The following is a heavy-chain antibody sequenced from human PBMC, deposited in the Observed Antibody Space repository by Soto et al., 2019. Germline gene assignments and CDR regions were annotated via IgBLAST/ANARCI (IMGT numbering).Heavy chain of an antibody. CDR3: ARDPLDDSSGPYVGI. D-gene: IGHD3-22*01. CDR1: GGSISSYY. CDR2: IYYSGST. V-gene: IGHV4-59*01. Sequence: SETLALTCTVSGGSISSYYWSWIRQPPGKGLEWIGYIYYSGSTNYNPSLKSRVTISVDTSKNQFSLKLSSVTAADTAVYYCARDPLDDSSGPYVGIWGQGTLVTVSS. J-gene: IGHJ4*02.